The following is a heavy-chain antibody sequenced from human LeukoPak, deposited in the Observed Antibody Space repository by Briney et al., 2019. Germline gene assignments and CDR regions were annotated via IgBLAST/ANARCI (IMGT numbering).Heavy chain of an antibody. CDR1: GGTFSSYA. CDR3: ARDYGARGH. J-gene: IGHJ4*02. Sequence: ASVTVSCTASGGTFSSYAISWVRQAPGPGLEWMGGIIPIFGTANYAQKFQGRVTITADKSTSTAYMELSSLRSEDTAVYYCARDYGARGHWGQGTLVTVSS. D-gene: IGHD4-17*01. V-gene: IGHV1-69*06. CDR2: IIPIFGTA.